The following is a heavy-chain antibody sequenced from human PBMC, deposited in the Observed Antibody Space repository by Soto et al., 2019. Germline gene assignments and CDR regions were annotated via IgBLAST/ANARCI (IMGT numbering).Heavy chain of an antibody. CDR2: VNPNSGNT. J-gene: IGHJ4*02. CDR3: ARGYYDTSGYYPIDF. V-gene: IGHV1-8*01. D-gene: IGHD3-22*01. Sequence: ASVKVSCKASGYTFTSYDVMWVRQATGQGLEWMGWVNPNSGNTDSAQKFQGRVTMTWDTSINTAYMELSSLRSEDTAVSYCARGYYDTSGYYPIDFWGQGTLVTVSS. CDR1: GYTFTSYD.